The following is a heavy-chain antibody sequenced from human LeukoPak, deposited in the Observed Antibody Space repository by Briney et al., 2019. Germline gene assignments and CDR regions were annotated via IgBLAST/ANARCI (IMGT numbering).Heavy chain of an antibody. V-gene: IGHV3-66*01. Sequence: GGSLRLSCAASGFTVSSYYMSWVRQAPGKGLEWVSVIYSGGTTYYAESVKGRFTISRDNAKNSLHLQMNSLRAEDTAVYYCATDRDNSDWQKRFDSWGQGTLVTVSS. CDR2: IYSGGTT. J-gene: IGHJ4*02. D-gene: IGHD2-21*02. CDR1: GFTVSSYY. CDR3: ATDRDNSDWQKRFDS.